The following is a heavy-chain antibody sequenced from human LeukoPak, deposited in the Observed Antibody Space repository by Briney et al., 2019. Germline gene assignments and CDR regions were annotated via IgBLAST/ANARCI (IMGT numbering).Heavy chain of an antibody. Sequence: SETLSLTCTVSGGSISSGGYYWSWIRQHPGKGLEWIVYIYYSGSTYYNPSLKSRVTISVNTSKNQFSLKLSSVTAADTAVYYCARAPRITRRMSFDYWGQGTLVTVSS. CDR2: IYYSGST. D-gene: IGHD3-10*01. J-gene: IGHJ4*02. CDR1: GGSISSGGYY. V-gene: IGHV4-31*03. CDR3: ARAPRITRRMSFDY.